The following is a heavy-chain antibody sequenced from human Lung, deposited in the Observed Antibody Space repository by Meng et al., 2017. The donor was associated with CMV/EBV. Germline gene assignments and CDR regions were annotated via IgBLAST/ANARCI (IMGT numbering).Heavy chain of an antibody. J-gene: IGHJ1*01. CDR2: IPHRGSS. D-gene: IGHD3-10*01. CDR1: GASITNHNW. CDR3: LRRSGGSV. Sequence: QGQVRESGPALLRPSGTLSLTCAVSGASITNHNWWAWVRQPPGKGLEWIGEIPHRGSSAYNPSLKSRVSMSIDKSKNQFSLKLTSVTAADTAVYHCLRRSGGSVWGQGTLVTVSS. V-gene: IGHV4-4*02.